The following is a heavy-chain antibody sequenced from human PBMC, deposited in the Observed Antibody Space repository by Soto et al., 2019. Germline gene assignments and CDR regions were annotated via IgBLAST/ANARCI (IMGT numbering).Heavy chain of an antibody. Sequence: SGGSLRLSCAASGFTFSSYAMSWVRQAPGKGLEWVSAISGSGGSTYYADSVKGRFTISRDNSKNTLYLQMNSLRAEDTAVYYCAKDFGRVAARPVYYFDYWGQGTLVTVSS. CDR1: GFTFSSYA. J-gene: IGHJ4*02. CDR3: AKDFGRVAARPVYYFDY. CDR2: ISGSGGST. V-gene: IGHV3-23*01. D-gene: IGHD6-6*01.